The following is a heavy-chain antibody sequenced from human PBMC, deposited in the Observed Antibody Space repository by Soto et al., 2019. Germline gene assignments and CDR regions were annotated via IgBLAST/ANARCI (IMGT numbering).Heavy chain of an antibody. CDR3: VKDSYYDILTGFSYFDY. CDR2: ISWSGGDK. CDR1: GFTFDNYA. V-gene: IGHV3-9*01. Sequence: EVQLVESGGDLVQPGRSLRLACAASGFTFDNYAMHWVRQLPGKGLEWVSGISWSGGDKAYAASVKGRCSISRDNATKSLYLNIDSLRLEDTAVYYCVKDSYYDILTGFSYFDYWGRGTPVTVSS. D-gene: IGHD3-9*01. J-gene: IGHJ4*02.